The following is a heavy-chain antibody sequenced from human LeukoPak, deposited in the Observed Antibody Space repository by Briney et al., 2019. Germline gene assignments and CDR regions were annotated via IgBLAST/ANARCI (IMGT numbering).Heavy chain of an antibody. J-gene: IGHJ4*02. CDR1: GFTFSSYW. CDR3: ASNTIFGDYFDY. Sequence: PGGSLRLSXAASGFTFSSYWMSWVRQAPGKGLEWVANIKQDGSEKYYVDSVKGRFTISRDNAKNSLYLQMNSLRAEDTAVYYCASNTIFGDYFDYWGQGTLVTVSS. D-gene: IGHD3-3*01. CDR2: IKQDGSEK. V-gene: IGHV3-7*01.